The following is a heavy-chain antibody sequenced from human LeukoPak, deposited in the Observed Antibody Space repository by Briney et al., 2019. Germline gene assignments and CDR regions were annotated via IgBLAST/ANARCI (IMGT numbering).Heavy chain of an antibody. Sequence: GESLKISCKGSGYSFTSCWIGWVRQMPGKGLEWMGIIYPGDSDTRYSPSFQGQVTISADKSISTAYLQWSSLKASDTAMYYCARLIYCGGDCYLGFDYWGQGTLVTVSS. CDR2: IYPGDSDT. J-gene: IGHJ4*02. CDR3: ARLIYCGGDCYLGFDY. D-gene: IGHD2-21*02. CDR1: GYSFTSCW. V-gene: IGHV5-51*01.